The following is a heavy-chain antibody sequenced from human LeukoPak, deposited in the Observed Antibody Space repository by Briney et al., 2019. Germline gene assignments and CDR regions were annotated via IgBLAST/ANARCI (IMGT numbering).Heavy chain of an antibody. J-gene: IGHJ6*02. Sequence: GASVKVSCKASGYTFTSYGISWVRQAPGQGFEWMGWISAYNGNTNYAQKLQGRVTMTTDTSTSTAYMELRSLRSDDTAVYYCARDVVGSGLRYGMDVWGQGTTVTVSS. CDR3: ARDVVGSGLRYGMDV. D-gene: IGHD3-10*01. CDR2: ISAYNGNT. V-gene: IGHV1-18*01. CDR1: GYTFTSYG.